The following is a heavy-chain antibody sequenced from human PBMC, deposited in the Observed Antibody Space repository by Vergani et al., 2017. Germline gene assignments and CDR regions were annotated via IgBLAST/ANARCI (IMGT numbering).Heavy chain of an antibody. V-gene: IGHV3-21*01. D-gene: IGHD1-14*01. J-gene: IGHJ4*02. CDR3: ARDSKGNPLPDY. Sequence: EVQLVESGGGLVKPGGSLRLSCAASGFTFSSYSMNWVRQAPGKGLEWVSSISSSSSYIYYADSVKGRFTISRDNAKNSLYLQMNSLRAEDTAVYYCARDSKGNPLPDYWGQGTLVTVSS. CDR1: GFTFSSYS. CDR2: ISSSSSYI.